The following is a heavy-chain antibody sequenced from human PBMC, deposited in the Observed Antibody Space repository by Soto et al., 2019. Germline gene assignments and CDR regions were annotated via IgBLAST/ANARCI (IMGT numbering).Heavy chain of an antibody. CDR3: ARLNGTTVLATFDI. Sequence: PSETLSLTCTVSGDSISSYYWSWIRQSPGQGLDWIGYVYHSGSTSNNPSLKSRVTISLDPSKNQISLRLSSVTAADTAVYYCARLNGTTVLATFDIWGQGTMVTV. V-gene: IGHV4-59*01. D-gene: IGHD1-7*01. CDR2: VYHSGST. J-gene: IGHJ3*02. CDR1: GDSISSYY.